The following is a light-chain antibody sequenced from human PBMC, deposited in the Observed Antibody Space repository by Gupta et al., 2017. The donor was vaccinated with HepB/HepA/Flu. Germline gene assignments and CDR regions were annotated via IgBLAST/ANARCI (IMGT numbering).Light chain of an antibody. CDR2: SNN. CDR1: SSNIGSNT. CDR3: AAWDDSMNGFGV. Sequence: QSVLTQPPSASGTPGQRVTISCSGSSSNIGSNTVNWYQQLPGTDPKLLIYSNNQRPSGVPDRFAGDKSGTSASLDISXRXSEDEAXEYWAAWDDSMNGFGVVGGGTKLTVL. V-gene: IGLV1-44*01. J-gene: IGLJ3*02.